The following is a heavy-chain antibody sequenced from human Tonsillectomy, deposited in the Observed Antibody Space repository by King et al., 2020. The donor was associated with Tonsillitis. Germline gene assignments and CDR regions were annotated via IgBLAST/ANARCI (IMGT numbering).Heavy chain of an antibody. J-gene: IGHJ5*02. CDR2: IYYSGST. CDR1: GGSISSYY. D-gene: IGHD4-11*01. Sequence: VQLQESGPGLVKPSETLSLTCTVSGGSISSYYWSWIRQPPGKGLEWIGYIYYSGSTNYNPSLKSRVTISVDTSKNQFSLKLNSVTAADTAVYYCARSGRTYSKYAWGGVFQNWFDPWGQGTLVTVSS. CDR3: ARSGRTYSKYAWGGVFQNWFDP. V-gene: IGHV4-59*01.